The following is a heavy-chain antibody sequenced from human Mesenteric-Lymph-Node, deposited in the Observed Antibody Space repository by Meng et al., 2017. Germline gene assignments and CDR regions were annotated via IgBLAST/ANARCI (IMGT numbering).Heavy chain of an antibody. V-gene: IGHV3-7*01. J-gene: IGHJ6*02. Sequence: GESLKISCTAPGFTSTTYWMTWVRQAPGKGLEWVANINPYGTETYYVASVQARFSISRDNTKNSLCLQIDNLRPEDTAVYYCARFVAGSGRVIVWGQGTTVTVS. CDR1: GFTSTTYW. D-gene: IGHD3-10*01. CDR3: ARFVAGSGRVIV. CDR2: INPYGTET.